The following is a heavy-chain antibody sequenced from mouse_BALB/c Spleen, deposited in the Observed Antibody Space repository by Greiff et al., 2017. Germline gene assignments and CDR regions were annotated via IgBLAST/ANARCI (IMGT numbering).Heavy chain of an antibody. CDR2: IDTSDSYT. Sequence: QVQLQQPGAELVMPGASVKMSCKASGYTFTDYWMHWVKQRPGQGLEWIGAIDTSDSYTSYNQKFKGKATLTVDESSSTAYMQLSSLTSEDSAVYYCARGGPTWGFAYWGQGTLVTVSA. J-gene: IGHJ3*01. CDR1: GYTFTDYW. D-gene: IGHD4-1*01. V-gene: IGHV1-69*01. CDR3: ARGGPTWGFAY.